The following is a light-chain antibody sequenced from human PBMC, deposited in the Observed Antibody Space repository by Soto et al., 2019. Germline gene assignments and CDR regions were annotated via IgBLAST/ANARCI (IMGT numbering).Light chain of an antibody. CDR2: EVY. V-gene: IGLV2-8*01. J-gene: IGLJ1*01. CDR3: SSYVGTNSYV. Sequence: QSALTQPPSASGSPGQSVTISCTGTSSDVGGYNYVSWYQHHPGKAPKLIIYEVYKRPSGVPDRFSGSKSGNTAALTVSGLQAEDEADYYCSSYVGTNSYVFGPGTKPPS. CDR1: SSDVGGYNY.